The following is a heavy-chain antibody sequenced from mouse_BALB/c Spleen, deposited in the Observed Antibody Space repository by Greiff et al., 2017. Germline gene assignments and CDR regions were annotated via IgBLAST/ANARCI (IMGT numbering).Heavy chain of an antibody. CDR1: GFSLTSYD. Sequence: QVQLMESGPGLVAPSQSLSITCTVSGFSLTSYDISWIRQPPGKGLEWLGVIWTGGGTNYNSAFMSRLSISKDNSKSQVFLQMNSLQTDDTAIYYCVRERRVSYFDYWGQGTTLTVSS. CDR3: VRERRVSYFDY. J-gene: IGHJ2*01. CDR2: IWTGGGT. V-gene: IGHV2-9-2*01.